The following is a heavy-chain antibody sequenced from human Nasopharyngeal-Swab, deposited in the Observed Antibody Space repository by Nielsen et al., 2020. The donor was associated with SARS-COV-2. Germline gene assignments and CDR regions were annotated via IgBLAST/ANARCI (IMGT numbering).Heavy chain of an antibody. Sequence: ASVKVSCKASGYTFTGYYMHWVRQAPGQGLAWMGRINPNSGGTNYAQKFQGRVTMTRDTSISTAYMELSRLRSDDTAVYYCARESIAAAGRDFDYWGQGTLVTVSS. CDR1: GYTFTGYY. CDR2: INPNSGGT. D-gene: IGHD6-13*01. V-gene: IGHV1-2*06. J-gene: IGHJ4*02. CDR3: ARESIAAAGRDFDY.